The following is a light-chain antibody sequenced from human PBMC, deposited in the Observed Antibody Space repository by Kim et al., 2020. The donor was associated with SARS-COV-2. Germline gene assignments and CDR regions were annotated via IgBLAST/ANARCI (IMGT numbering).Light chain of an antibody. J-gene: IGLJ2*01. Sequence: SVSPGQTAIITCSGDKLGGRYVCWYQQRPGQSPVQVIYQDTKRPSGIPARFSASSSGSTATLIITETQAMDEADYYCQTWDGISVIFGGGTQLTVL. V-gene: IGLV3-1*01. CDR2: QDT. CDR1: KLGGRY. CDR3: QTWDGISVI.